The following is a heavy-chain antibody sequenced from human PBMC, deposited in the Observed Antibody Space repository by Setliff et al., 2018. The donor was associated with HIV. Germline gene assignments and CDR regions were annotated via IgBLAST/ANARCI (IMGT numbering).Heavy chain of an antibody. D-gene: IGHD1-7*01. Sequence: PGWSLRLSCVVSGFAFSSYAMSWVRQAPGKGLEWVSIISGSGDGTYYADSVKGRFTISRDNSKNTLYLQMKSLRAEDTAAYYCAKDPSSWKLRATYFDYWGQGTLVTVSS. CDR3: AKDPSSWKLRATYFDY. J-gene: IGHJ4*02. CDR2: ISGSGDGT. CDR1: GFAFSSYA. V-gene: IGHV3-23*01.